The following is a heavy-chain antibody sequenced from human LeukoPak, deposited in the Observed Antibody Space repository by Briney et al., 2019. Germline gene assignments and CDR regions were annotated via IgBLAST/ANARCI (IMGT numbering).Heavy chain of an antibody. D-gene: IGHD6-13*01. CDR3: ARDYFGFVAAADY. CDR2: ISSSGTI. J-gene: IGHJ4*02. CDR1: GFTFSSYS. Sequence: PGGSLRLSCAASGFTFSSYSMNWVRQAPGKGLEWISYISSSGTIYYVDSVKGRFTISRDNAKNSLYLQMNSLRAEDTAVYYCARDYFGFVAAADYWGQGTLVTVSS. V-gene: IGHV3-48*01.